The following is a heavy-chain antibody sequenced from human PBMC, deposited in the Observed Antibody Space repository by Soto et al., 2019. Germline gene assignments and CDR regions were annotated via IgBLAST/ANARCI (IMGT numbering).Heavy chain of an antibody. CDR3: ARDKTTGLFDY. Sequence: QVQLQQWGAGLLKPSETLSLTCAVYGGSFSGYYWTWIRQPPGTGLEWIGEINHSGSTNYNPSLKRRVTIPVDTSKNQFSLKLTSVTAADTAVYYCARDKTTGLFDYWGQGTLVTVSS. J-gene: IGHJ4*02. D-gene: IGHD1-7*01. CDR1: GGSFSGYY. CDR2: INHSGST. V-gene: IGHV4-34*01.